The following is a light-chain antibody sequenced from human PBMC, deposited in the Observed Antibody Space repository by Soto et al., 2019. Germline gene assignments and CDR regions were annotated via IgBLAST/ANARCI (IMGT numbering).Light chain of an antibody. CDR3: QQYTSLLYT. V-gene: IGKV3-20*01. CDR2: GAS. CDR1: QSVSSSY. Sequence: EIVLTQSPGTLSLSPGERATLSCRASQSVSSSYLAWYQQKPGQAPRLLMYGASSRATGIPDRFSGSGSGTDFTLTINRLEPEDFAVYYCQQYTSLLYTFGQGTKLEIK. J-gene: IGKJ2*01.